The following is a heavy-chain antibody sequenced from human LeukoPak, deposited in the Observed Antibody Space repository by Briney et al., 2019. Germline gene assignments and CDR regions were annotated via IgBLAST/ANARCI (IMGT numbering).Heavy chain of an antibody. D-gene: IGHD3-3*01. Sequence: GGSLRLSCAASGFTFSSYAMSWVRQAPGKGLEWVSAISGSGGSTYYADSVKGRFTISRDNFKNTLYLQMNSLRAEDTAVYYCAKGNDFWSGYLDYWGQGTLVTVSS. CDR2: ISGSGGST. V-gene: IGHV3-23*01. CDR3: AKGNDFWSGYLDY. CDR1: GFTFSSYA. J-gene: IGHJ4*02.